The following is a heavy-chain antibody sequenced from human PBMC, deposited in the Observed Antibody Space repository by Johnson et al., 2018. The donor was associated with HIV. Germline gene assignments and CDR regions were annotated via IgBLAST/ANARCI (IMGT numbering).Heavy chain of an antibody. CDR1: GFTFSSYV. J-gene: IGHJ3*02. V-gene: IGHV3-30*12. CDR2: ISYDGSNK. CDR3: ARARAGDAFDI. Sequence: QEKLVESGGALVQPGGSLRLSCEASGFTFSSYVMHWVRQAPGKGLEWVAVISYDGSNKFYTDSVKGRFTISRDNSKNTLSLQMNSLRAEDTAVYYCARARAGDAFDIWGQGTMVTVSS. D-gene: IGHD6-13*01.